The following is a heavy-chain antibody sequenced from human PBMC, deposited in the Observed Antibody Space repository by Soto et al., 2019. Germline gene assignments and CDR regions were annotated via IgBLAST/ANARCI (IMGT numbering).Heavy chain of an antibody. CDR1: GGSISSGGYY. Sequence: QVQLQESGPGLVKPSQTLSLTCTVSGGSISSGGYYWSWIRQHPGKGLEWIGYIYYSGSTYYNPSLKSRVTISVDTSKNQFSLKLSSVTAADTAVYYCARGPPIAAAEYNWFDPWGQGTLVTVSS. D-gene: IGHD6-13*01. V-gene: IGHV4-31*03. CDR3: ARGPPIAAAEYNWFDP. CDR2: IYYSGST. J-gene: IGHJ5*02.